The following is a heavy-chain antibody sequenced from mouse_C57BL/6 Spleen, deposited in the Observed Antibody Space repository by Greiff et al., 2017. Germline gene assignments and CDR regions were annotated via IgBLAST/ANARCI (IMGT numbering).Heavy chain of an antibody. Sequence: EVQLVESGGGLVQPKGSLKLSCAASGFSFNTYAMNWVRQAPGKGLEWVARIRSKSNNYATYYADSVKDRFTISRDDSESMLSLQMNNLKTEDTAMYYCVRQRTLFFYFDYGGQGTTLTVSS. CDR3: VRQRTLFFYFDY. CDR1: GFSFNTYA. V-gene: IGHV10-1*01. CDR2: IRSKSNNYAT. J-gene: IGHJ2*01.